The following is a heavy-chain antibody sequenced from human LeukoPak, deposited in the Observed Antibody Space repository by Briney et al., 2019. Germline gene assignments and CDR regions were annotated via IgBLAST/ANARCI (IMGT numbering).Heavy chain of an antibody. J-gene: IGHJ6*02. D-gene: IGHD5-12*01. Sequence: SETLSLTCTVSGDSISSYYWSRIRQPPGKGLEWIGYIYYSGSTNYNPSLKSRVTISVDTSKNQFSLKLSSVTAADTAVYYCARDGASRGYLQKTAYYGMDVWGQGTTVTVSS. V-gene: IGHV4-59*01. CDR3: ARDGASRGYLQKTAYYGMDV. CDR2: IYYSGST. CDR1: GDSISSYY.